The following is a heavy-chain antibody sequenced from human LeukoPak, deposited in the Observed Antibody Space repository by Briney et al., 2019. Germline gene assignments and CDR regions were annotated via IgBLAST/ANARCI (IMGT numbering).Heavy chain of an antibody. V-gene: IGHV3-30*01. D-gene: IGHD2-2*01. CDR1: GFTFSSYA. CDR2: ISYDGGNK. CDR3: ARDRGGCSSTSCYSDAFDI. J-gene: IGHJ3*02. Sequence: GGSLRLSCAASGFTFSSYAMHWVRQAPGKGLEWVAVISYDGGNKYYADSVKGRFTISRDNSKNTLYLQMNSLRAEDTAVYYCARDRGGCSSTSCYSDAFDIWGQGIMVTVSS.